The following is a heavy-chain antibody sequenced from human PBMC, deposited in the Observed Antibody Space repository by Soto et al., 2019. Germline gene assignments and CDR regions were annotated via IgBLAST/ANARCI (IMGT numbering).Heavy chain of an antibody. J-gene: IGHJ4*02. CDR2: MNPNSGNT. Sequence: GASVKVSCKASGYTFTSYDINWVRQATGQGLEWMGWMNPNSGNTGYAQKFQGRVTMTEDTSTDTAYMELSSLRSEDTAVYYCATGLRKELPGLLDYWGQGTLVTVSS. CDR3: ATGLRKELPGLLDY. D-gene: IGHD2-15*01. CDR1: GYTFTSYD. V-gene: IGHV1-8*01.